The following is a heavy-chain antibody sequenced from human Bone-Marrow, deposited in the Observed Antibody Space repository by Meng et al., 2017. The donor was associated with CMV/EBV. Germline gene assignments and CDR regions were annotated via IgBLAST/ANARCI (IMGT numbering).Heavy chain of an antibody. Sequence: AASGFTFSSYGMHWVSQAPGKGLEWVAFIRYDGSNKYYADSVKGRFTISRDNSKNTLYLQMNSLRAEDTAVYYCARLYSSSSLGGDYWGQGTLVTVSS. CDR3: ARLYSSSSLGGDY. V-gene: IGHV3-30*02. D-gene: IGHD6-6*01. CDR2: IRYDGSNK. CDR1: GFTFSSYG. J-gene: IGHJ4*02.